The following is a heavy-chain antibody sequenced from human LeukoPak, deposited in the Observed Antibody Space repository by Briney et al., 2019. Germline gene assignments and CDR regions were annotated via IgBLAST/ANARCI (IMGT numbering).Heavy chain of an antibody. J-gene: IGHJ4*02. CDR3: ARGGAAAETSGFDH. Sequence: GASVKVSCKVFGYTFTSHDINRVRQAPGQGLEWMGWLSTDSDDTGYAQKFQGRVSMTRDNSIDTAYMELRGLKSDDTAVYYCARGGAAAETSGFDHWGRGTLVIVSA. V-gene: IGHV1-8*01. CDR2: LSTDSDDT. D-gene: IGHD6-13*01. CDR1: GYTFTSHD.